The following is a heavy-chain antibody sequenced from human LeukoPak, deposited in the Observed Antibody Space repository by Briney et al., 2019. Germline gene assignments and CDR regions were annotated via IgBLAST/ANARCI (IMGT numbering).Heavy chain of an antibody. CDR1: GFTFSSYS. Sequence: TGGSLRLSCAASGFTFSSYSMNWVRQAPGKGLEWVSSISSSSSYIYYADSVKGRFTISRDNAKNSLYLQMNSLRAEDTAVYYCARDYSSSSVIYYYYMDVWGKGTTVTVSS. D-gene: IGHD6-6*01. V-gene: IGHV3-21*01. J-gene: IGHJ6*03. CDR2: ISSSSSYI. CDR3: ARDYSSSSVIYYYYMDV.